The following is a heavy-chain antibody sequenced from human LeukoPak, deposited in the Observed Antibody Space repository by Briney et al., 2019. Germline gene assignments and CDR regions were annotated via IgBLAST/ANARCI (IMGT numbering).Heavy chain of an antibody. D-gene: IGHD4-17*01. Sequence: GGSLRLSCAASGVIFNNFAFHWVRQAPGKGLEWVAAISYDGSNKYYADSVRGRLTISRDNSKNTLYLQMNSLRAEGTAVYYCARAGRADGDYHYFEYWGQGTLVTVSS. V-gene: IGHV3-30-3*01. CDR1: GVIFNNFA. CDR2: ISYDGSNK. J-gene: IGHJ4*02. CDR3: ARAGRADGDYHYFEY.